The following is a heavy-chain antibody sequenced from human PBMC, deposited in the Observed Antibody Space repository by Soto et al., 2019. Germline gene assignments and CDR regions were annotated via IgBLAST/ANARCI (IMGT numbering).Heavy chain of an antibody. CDR1: GFTFSSYA. CDR2: ISGSGGST. J-gene: IGHJ5*02. D-gene: IGHD6-13*01. V-gene: IGHV3-23*01. Sequence: PGGSLRLSCAASGFTFSSYAMSWVRQAPGKGLEWVSAISGSGGSTYYADSVRGRFTISRDNSKNTLYLQMNSLRAEDTAVYYCAKGISSSWKGSWFDPWGQGTLVTVSS. CDR3: AKGISSSWKGSWFDP.